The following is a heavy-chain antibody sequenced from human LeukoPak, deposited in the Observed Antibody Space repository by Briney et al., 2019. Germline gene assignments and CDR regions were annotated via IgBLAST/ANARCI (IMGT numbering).Heavy chain of an antibody. J-gene: IGHJ5*02. V-gene: IGHV1-18*01. CDR1: GYTFTSYG. CDR2: ISAYNGNT. Sequence: ASVKVSCEASGYTFTSYGISWVRQAPGQGLEWMGWISAYNGNTNYAQKLQGRVTMTTDTPTSTAYMELRSLRSDDTAVYYCARCSSWPRDNWFDPWGQGTLVTVSS. CDR3: ARCSSWPRDNWFDP. D-gene: IGHD6-13*01.